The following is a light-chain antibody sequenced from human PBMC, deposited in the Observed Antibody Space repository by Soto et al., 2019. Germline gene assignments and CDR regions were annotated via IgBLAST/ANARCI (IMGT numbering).Light chain of an antibody. Sequence: EIVMTQSPAALXVXPXXRXXXTXXXXXXVGKKLAWYQQKPGQAPRLLISEASTRATGIAARFSGSGSGTEFTLTISSLQSEDFAVYYCQHYTDWPFAFGGGTKVE. CDR3: QHYTDWPFA. CDR2: EAS. J-gene: IGKJ4*01. V-gene: IGKV3-15*01. CDR1: XXVGKK.